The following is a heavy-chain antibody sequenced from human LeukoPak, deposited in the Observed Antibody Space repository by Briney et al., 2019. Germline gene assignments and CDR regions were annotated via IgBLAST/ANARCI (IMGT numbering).Heavy chain of an antibody. CDR1: GGSFSGYY. CDR2: INHSGST. V-gene: IGHV4-34*01. J-gene: IGHJ4*02. Sequence: SETLSLICAVYGGSFSGYYWSWIRQPPGKGLEWIGEINHSGSTNYNPSLKSRVTISVDTSKNQFSLKLSSVTAADTAVYYCARPDYYGSGTGFDYWGQGTLVTVSS. CDR3: ARPDYYGSGTGFDY. D-gene: IGHD3-10*01.